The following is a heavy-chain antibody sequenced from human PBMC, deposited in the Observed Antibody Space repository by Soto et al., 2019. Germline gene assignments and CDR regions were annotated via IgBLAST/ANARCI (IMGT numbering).Heavy chain of an antibody. CDR1: GGSISSGGYY. CDR3: ARDLTYSSSNYYYYGMDV. V-gene: IGHV4-31*03. CDR2: IYYSGST. J-gene: IGHJ6*02. D-gene: IGHD6-13*01. Sequence: SETLSLTCTVSGGSISSGGYYWSWIRQHPGKGMEWIGYIYYSGSTYYNPSLKSRVTISVDTSKNQFSLKLSSVTAADTAVYYCARDLTYSSSNYYYYGMDVWGQGTTVTVSS.